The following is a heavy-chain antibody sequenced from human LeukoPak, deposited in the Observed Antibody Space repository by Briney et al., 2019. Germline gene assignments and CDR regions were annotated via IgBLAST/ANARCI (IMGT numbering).Heavy chain of an antibody. CDR1: GFTFSDYY. V-gene: IGHV3-11*04. D-gene: IGHD3-10*02. J-gene: IGHJ4*02. Sequence: GGSLRLSCAASGFTFSDYYMSWIRQAPGKGLEWLSYIGSSGSTIYYADSVKGRFTISRDNAKNSLYLQMNSLRAEDTAVYYCARGTMFPYYFDYWGQGTLVTVSP. CDR2: IGSSGSTI. CDR3: ARGTMFPYYFDY.